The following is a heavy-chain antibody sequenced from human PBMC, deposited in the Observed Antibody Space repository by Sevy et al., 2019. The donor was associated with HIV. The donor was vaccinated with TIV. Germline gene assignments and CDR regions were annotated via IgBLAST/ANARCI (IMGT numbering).Heavy chain of an antibody. D-gene: IGHD3-16*01. J-gene: IGHJ4*02. CDR1: GFTFRSYS. CDR2: ISISSRNI. Sequence: GGSLRLSCAASGFTFRSYSMNWVRQAPGMGLEWVSSISISSRNIYYADSMKGRFTISRDNAKNSLYLQRNGLRAEDTAVYYCARAPEENHDYVTGSFDYWGQGTLVTVSS. V-gene: IGHV3-21*01. CDR3: ARAPEENHDYVTGSFDY.